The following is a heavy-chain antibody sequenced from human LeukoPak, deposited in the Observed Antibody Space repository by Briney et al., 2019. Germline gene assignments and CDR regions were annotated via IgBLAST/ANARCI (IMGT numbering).Heavy chain of an antibody. J-gene: IGHJ4*02. CDR1: GGSISTGGYY. CDR2: IYYSGST. V-gene: IGHV4-31*03. CDR3: ARAAPNYYDGSGSLRNPYFDY. Sequence: SETLSLTCTVSGGSISTGGYYWSWIRQHPGKGLEWIGNIYYSGSTYYSPSLKSRVTMSVDTSKNQFSLTLISVTAADTAVYFCARAAPNYYDGSGSLRNPYFDYWGQGTLVTVSS. D-gene: IGHD3-22*01.